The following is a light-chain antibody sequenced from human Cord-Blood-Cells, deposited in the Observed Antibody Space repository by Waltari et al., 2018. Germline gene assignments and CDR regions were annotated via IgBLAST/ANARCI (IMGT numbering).Light chain of an antibody. CDR3: SSYTSSSTLV. Sequence: QSALTQPASVSGSPGQSITISCTGTSSDVGGYNYVFWYQQHPGKAPKLMIYDVSKRPSGVSNRFSGSKSGHTASLTISGLQAEDEADYYCSSYTSSSTLVFGGGTKLTVL. V-gene: IGLV2-14*01. CDR2: DVS. J-gene: IGLJ3*02. CDR1: SSDVGGYNY.